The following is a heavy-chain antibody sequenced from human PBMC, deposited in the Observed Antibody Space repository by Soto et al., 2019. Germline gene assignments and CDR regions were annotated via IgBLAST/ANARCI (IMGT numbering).Heavy chain of an antibody. V-gene: IGHV1-18*04. D-gene: IGHD6-19*01. CDR3: ARVVAVAGTVGYYYYGMDV. CDR2: ISAYNGNT. CDR1: GYTFTSYG. J-gene: IGHJ6*02. Sequence: AASVKVSCKASGYTFTSYGISWVRQAPGQGLEWMGWISAYNGNTNYAQKLQGRVTMTTDTSTSTAYMELRGLRSDDTAVYYCARVVAVAGTVGYYYYGMDVWGQGTTDTVSS.